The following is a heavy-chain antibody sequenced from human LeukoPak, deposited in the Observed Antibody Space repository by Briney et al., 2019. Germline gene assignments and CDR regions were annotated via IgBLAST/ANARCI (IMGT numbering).Heavy chain of an antibody. J-gene: IGHJ3*02. Sequence: PGGSLRLSCAASGFTFSSYAMSWVRQAPGKGLEWVSAISGSGGSTYYADSVKGRFTISRDNSKNTLYLQMNSLRAEDTAVYYCAKDSRRGRSYYDSSGYYYAAGGDAFDIWGQGTMVTVSS. CDR2: ISGSGGST. D-gene: IGHD3-22*01. CDR1: GFTFSSYA. V-gene: IGHV3-23*01. CDR3: AKDSRRGRSYYDSSGYYYAAGGDAFDI.